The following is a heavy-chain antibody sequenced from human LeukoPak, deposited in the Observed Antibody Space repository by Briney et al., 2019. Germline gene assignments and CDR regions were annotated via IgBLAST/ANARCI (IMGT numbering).Heavy chain of an antibody. V-gene: IGHV4-61*08. CDR1: GASVSSSGYY. D-gene: IGHD1-1*01. CDR3: ARFQYKAAFDI. Sequence: SETLSLTCTVSGASVSSSGYYWTWFRQPPGKGLEWIGYIYHSGSTNYNPSLKSRVTISLDTSKNQFSLKLTSMTAADTAVYYCARFQYKAAFDIWGQGTMVTVSS. CDR2: IYHSGST. J-gene: IGHJ3*02.